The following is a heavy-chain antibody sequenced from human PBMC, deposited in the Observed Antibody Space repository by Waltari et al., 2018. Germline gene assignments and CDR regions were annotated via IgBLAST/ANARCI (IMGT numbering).Heavy chain of an antibody. Sequence: QVQLQQWGAGLLKPSETLSLTCAVYGGSFSGYYWSWIRQPPGQGLGWIGEINHSGSTNYNPSLKSRVTISVDTSKNQFSLKLSSVTAADTAVYYCARGVVLRYFDWSAYYYYGMDVWGQGTTVTVSS. CDR3: ARGVVLRYFDWSAYYYYGMDV. D-gene: IGHD3-9*01. CDR2: INHSGST. V-gene: IGHV4-34*01. CDR1: GGSFSGYY. J-gene: IGHJ6*02.